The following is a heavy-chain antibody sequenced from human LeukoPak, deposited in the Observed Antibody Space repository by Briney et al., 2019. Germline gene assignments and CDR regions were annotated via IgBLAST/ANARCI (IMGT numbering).Heavy chain of an antibody. D-gene: IGHD3-3*01. CDR2: INHSGST. CDR1: GGSFSGYY. V-gene: IGHV4-34*01. Sequence: SETLSLTCAVYGGSFSGYYWSWIRQPPGKGLEWIGEINHSGSTNYNPSLKSRVTISVDTSKNQFSLKLSSVTAADTAVYYCARGSRGLLRFLEWLSHNWFDPWGQGTLVTVSS. CDR3: ARGSRGLLRFLEWLSHNWFDP. J-gene: IGHJ5*02.